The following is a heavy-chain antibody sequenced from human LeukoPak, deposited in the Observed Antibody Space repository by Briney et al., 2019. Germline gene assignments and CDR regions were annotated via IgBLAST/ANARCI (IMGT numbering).Heavy chain of an antibody. D-gene: IGHD1-26*01. CDR1: GFTFDDYA. Sequence: PGGSLRLSCAASGFTFDDYAMHWVRHAPGKGLEWVSGISWNSGSIGYADSVKGRFTISRDNAKNSLYLQMNSLRAEDTALYYCAKDKGEIVGATHRGAFDIWGQGTMVTVSS. CDR3: AKDKGEIVGATHRGAFDI. V-gene: IGHV3-9*01. CDR2: ISWNSGSI. J-gene: IGHJ3*02.